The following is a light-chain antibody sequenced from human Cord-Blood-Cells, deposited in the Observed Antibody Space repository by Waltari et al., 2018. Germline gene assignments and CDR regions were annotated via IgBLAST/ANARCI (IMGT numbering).Light chain of an antibody. J-gene: IGKJ5*01. CDR2: DAS. CDR1: QSVSSY. Sequence: IVLTHTPDTLSLSPGERASLSCRASQSVSSYLAWYQQKPGQAPRLLIYDASNRATGIPARFSGSGSGTDFTLTISSLEPEDFAVYYCQQRSNWITFGQGTRLEIK. CDR3: QQRSNWIT. V-gene: IGKV3-11*01.